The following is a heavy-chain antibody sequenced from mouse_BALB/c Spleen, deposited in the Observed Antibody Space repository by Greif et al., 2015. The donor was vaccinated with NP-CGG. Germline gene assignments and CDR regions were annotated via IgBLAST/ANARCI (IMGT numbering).Heavy chain of an antibody. CDR1: GYTFTSYN. CDR3: QITTTALDY. Sequence: LQESGAELVKPGASVKMSCKASGYTFTSYNMHWVKQTPGQGLEWIGAIYPGNGDTSYNQKFKGKATLTADKSSSTAYMQLSSLTSEDSAAYYCQITTTALDYWGQGTSVTVSS. D-gene: IGHD2-4*01. V-gene: IGHV1-12*01. CDR2: IYPGNGDT. J-gene: IGHJ4*01.